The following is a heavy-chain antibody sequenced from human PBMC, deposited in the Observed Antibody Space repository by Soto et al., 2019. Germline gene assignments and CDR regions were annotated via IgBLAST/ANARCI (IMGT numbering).Heavy chain of an antibody. CDR2: IKSKLDGGTT. CDR3: ITYSPGYGWF. CDR1: GFTFKNAW. D-gene: IGHD6-19*01. Sequence: EVQLVESGGGLAKPGGTLRLSGATSGFTFKNAWLNWVRQAPGKGLEWIGRIKSKLDGGTTDYGAPMAGRFTISRDDSKNTVFLEMSSLTIDDTGMHYCITYSPGYGWFWGQGTMVTVSS. J-gene: IGHJ3*01. V-gene: IGHV3-15*01.